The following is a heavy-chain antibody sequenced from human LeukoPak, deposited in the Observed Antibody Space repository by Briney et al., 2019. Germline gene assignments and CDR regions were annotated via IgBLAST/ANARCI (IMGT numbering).Heavy chain of an antibody. CDR3: AREWGYFGSGNSRFDY. CDR1: GFTFSSYS. CDR2: ISSSSSTI. V-gene: IGHV3-48*04. J-gene: IGHJ4*02. Sequence: GGSLRLSCAASGFTFSSYSMNWVRQAPGKGLEWVSYISSSSSTIYYADSVKGRFTISRDNAKSSLYLQMNSLRAEDTAVYYCAREWGYFGSGNSRFDYWGQGTLVTVSS. D-gene: IGHD3-10*01.